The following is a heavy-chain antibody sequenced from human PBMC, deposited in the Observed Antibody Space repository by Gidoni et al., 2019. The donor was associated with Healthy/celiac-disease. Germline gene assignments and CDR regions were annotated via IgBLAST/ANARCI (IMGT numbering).Heavy chain of an antibody. D-gene: IGHD5-12*01. CDR3: ARDLDGGYDSAKDYYYYYGMDV. CDR1: GFTFSSSG. CDR2: IGYDGSNK. V-gene: IGHV3-33*01. Sequence: QVQLVESGGGVAQPGRSLRLSCAASGFTFSSSGMHWLRQAPGKGLEWVAVIGYDGSNKYYADSVKGRFTISRDNSKNTLYLQMNSLRAEDTAVYYCARDLDGGYDSAKDYYYYYGMDVWGQGTTVTVSS. J-gene: IGHJ6*02.